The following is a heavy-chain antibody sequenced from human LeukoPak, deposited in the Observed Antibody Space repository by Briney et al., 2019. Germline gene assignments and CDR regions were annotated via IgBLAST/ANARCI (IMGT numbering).Heavy chain of an antibody. Sequence: SETLSLTCTVSGDSISSYYWSWVRQPPGKGLEWIGYIYTSGGTNYIPSLKGRVTISIDTSKNQFSLKLSSVTAADSAVYYCPRLTRLSTSPDRYYLDYWGQGTLVTVSS. D-gene: IGHD6-6*01. V-gene: IGHV4-4*09. J-gene: IGHJ4*02. CDR3: PRLTRLSTSPDRYYLDY. CDR2: IYTSGGT. CDR1: GDSISSYY.